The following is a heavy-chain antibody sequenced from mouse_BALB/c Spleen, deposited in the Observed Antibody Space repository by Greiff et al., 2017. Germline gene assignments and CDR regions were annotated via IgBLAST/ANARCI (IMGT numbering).Heavy chain of an antibody. V-gene: IGHV3-2*02. J-gene: IGHJ4*01. D-gene: IGHD1-1*01. Sequence: DVKLQESGPGLVKPSQSLSLTCTVTGYSITSDYAWNWIRQFPGNKLEWMGYISYSGSTSYNPSLKSRISITRDTSKNQFFLQLNSVTTEDTATYYCAREGITTVPYYAMDYWGQGTSVTVSS. CDR3: AREGITTVPYYAMDY. CDR1: GYSITSDYA. CDR2: ISYSGST.